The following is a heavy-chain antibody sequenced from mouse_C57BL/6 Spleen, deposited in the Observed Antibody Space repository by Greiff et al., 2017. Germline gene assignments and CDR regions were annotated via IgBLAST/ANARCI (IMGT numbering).Heavy chain of an antibody. CDR1: GYSFTGYF. J-gene: IGHJ4*01. D-gene: IGHD2-5*01. CDR3: ARSYYSNFYAMDY. CDR2: INPYNGDT. Sequence: EVQLQQSGPELVKPGDSVKISCKASGYSFTGYFMNWVMQSHGKSLEWIGRINPYNGDTFYNQKFKGKATLTVDKSSSTAHMELRSLTSEDSAVYYCARSYYSNFYAMDYGGQGTSVTVSS. V-gene: IGHV1-20*01.